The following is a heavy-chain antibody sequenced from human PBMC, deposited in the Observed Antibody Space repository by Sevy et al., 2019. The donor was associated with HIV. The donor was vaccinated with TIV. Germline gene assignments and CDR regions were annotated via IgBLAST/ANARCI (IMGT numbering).Heavy chain of an antibody. D-gene: IGHD5-12*01. J-gene: IGHJ5*02. CDR2: INPNSGRT. CDR1: GYTFTGYY. CDR3: ARALGFRLRENWFDP. Sequence: ASVKVSCKASGYTFTGYYMHWVRQAPGQGLEWMGWINPNSGRTNDAQKFQGRVTMTRDTSISTAYMELSRLRSDDTAVYYCARALGFRLRENWFDPWGQGTLVTVSS. V-gene: IGHV1-2*02.